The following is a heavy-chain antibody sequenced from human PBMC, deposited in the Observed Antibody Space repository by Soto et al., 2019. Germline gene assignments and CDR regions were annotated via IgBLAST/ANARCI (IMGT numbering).Heavy chain of an antibody. Sequence: QVHLVQSGAEVKKPGASVKVSCQGSGYAFTTYGITWVRQAPGQGLEWMGWISAHNGKTNYAQKLQGRVTVTRDTSTSTAYMERRSLRYDDTAVYYCARGRYGDYWGQGALVTVSS. CDR1: GYAFTTYG. J-gene: IGHJ4*02. CDR3: ARGRYGDY. CDR2: ISAHNGKT. V-gene: IGHV1-18*01. D-gene: IGHD1-1*01.